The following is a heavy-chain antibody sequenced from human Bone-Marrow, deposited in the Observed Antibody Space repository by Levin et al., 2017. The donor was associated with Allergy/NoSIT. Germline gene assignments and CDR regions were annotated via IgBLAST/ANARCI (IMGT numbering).Heavy chain of an antibody. Sequence: GGSLRLSCAASGFTFSSYGMHWVRQAPGKGLEWVAVISYDGSNKYYADSVKGRFTISRDNSKNTLYLQMNSLRAEDTAVYYCARHCTNGVRTRGGMDGWGQGTTVTVSS. CDR1: GFTFSSYG. D-gene: IGHD2-8*01. CDR2: ISYDGSNK. V-gene: IGHV3-30*03. CDR3: ARHCTNGVRTRGGMDG. J-gene: IGHJ6*02.